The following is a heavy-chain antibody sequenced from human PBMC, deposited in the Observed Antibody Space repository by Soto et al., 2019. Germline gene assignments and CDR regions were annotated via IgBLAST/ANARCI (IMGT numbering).Heavy chain of an antibody. CDR2: IDPSDSYT. V-gene: IGHV5-10-1*01. Sequence: GESLKISCKGSVYSFTSYWISWVRQMPGKGLEWMGRIDPSDSYTNYSPSFQGHVTISADKSISTAYLQWSSLKASDTAMYYCARQYYDILTGYPLYWYFDLWGRGTLVTVSS. CDR1: VYSFTSYW. CDR3: ARQYYDILTGYPLYWYFDL. J-gene: IGHJ2*01. D-gene: IGHD3-9*01.